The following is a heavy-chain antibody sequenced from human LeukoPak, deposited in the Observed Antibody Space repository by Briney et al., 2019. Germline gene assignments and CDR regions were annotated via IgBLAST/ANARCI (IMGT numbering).Heavy chain of an antibody. CDR2: INPNSGGT. Sequence: GASVKVSCKASGYPFAGCFMHWVRQAPGQGLEWMGWINPNSGGTNYAQKFQGRVTMTRDTSISTAYMELTRLRSDDTAVYYCARDNGDYWFDYWGQGTLVTVSS. J-gene: IGHJ4*02. CDR1: GYPFAGCF. D-gene: IGHD4-17*01. V-gene: IGHV1-2*02. CDR3: ARDNGDYWFDY.